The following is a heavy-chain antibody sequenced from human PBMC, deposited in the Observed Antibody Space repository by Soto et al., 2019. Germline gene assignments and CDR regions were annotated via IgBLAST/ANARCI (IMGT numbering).Heavy chain of an antibody. CDR2: IKSKTEGGTT. CDR3: TTSSRAAQEFWGYYYYGMDV. Sequence: PGGSLRLSCAASGFTFNNAWMSWVRQAPGKGLEWVGRIKSKTEGGTTEYAAPVKGRFTTSRDDSKNTLYLQMNSLKTEDTALYYCTTSSRAAQEFWGYYYYGMDVWGQGTTVTVSS. D-gene: IGHD7-27*01. V-gene: IGHV3-15*01. CDR1: GFTFNNAW. J-gene: IGHJ6*02.